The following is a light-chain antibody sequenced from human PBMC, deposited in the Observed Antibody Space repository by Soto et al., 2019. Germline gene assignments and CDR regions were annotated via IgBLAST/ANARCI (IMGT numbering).Light chain of an antibody. CDR3: QQYGTSPPT. CDR1: QSVSSNF. CDR2: GAS. V-gene: IGKV3-20*01. J-gene: IGKJ1*01. Sequence: ELVLTQSPGTLSLSPGERATLSCKASQSVSSNFLAWYQRKPGQAPRLLIYGASYRATDITYRFSGSGSGTDFTLTITRLEPEDFAVYYCQQYGTSPPTFGQGTKVEI.